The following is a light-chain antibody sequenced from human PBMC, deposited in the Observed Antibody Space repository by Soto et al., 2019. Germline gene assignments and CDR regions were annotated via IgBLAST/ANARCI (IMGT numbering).Light chain of an antibody. V-gene: IGLV2-8*01. CDR2: EVT. Sequence: QSALTQPPSASGSPGQSVTISCTGTSSDVCGYNYVSWYQQYPGRATKLMIYEVTKRPSGVPDRFSGSKAGNTASLTVSGLQAEYEAYYSCSSDSSSNNFYFVFGGGTKLTV. J-gene: IGLJ3*02. CDR3: SSDSSSNNFYFV. CDR1: SSDVCGYNY.